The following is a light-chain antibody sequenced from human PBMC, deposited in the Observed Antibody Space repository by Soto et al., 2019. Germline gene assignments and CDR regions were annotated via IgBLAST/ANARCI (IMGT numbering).Light chain of an antibody. J-gene: IGKJ1*01. Sequence: DIQMTQSPSTLSASVGDRVTNTCRASQSIRSWLAWYQQKPGKAPKLLIYDASSLESGVPSRFSGSGSGTEFTLTISSLQPDDFATYYCQQYDTYWTFGQGTKVDIK. V-gene: IGKV1-5*01. CDR2: DAS. CDR3: QQYDTYWT. CDR1: QSIRSW.